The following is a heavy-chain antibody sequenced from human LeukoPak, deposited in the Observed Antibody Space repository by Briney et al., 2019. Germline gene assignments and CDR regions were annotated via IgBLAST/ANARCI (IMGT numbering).Heavy chain of an antibody. J-gene: IGHJ6*02. CDR3: AKDLYSSSWYVPTYYYGMDV. CDR1: GFTFSDYY. D-gene: IGHD6-13*01. CDR2: ISSSGSTI. Sequence: GGSLRLSCAASGFTFSDYYMSWIRQAPGKGLEWVSYISSSGSTIYYADSVKGRFTISRDNAKNSLYLQMNSLRAEDTAVYYCAKDLYSSSWYVPTYYYGMDVWGQGTTVTVSS. V-gene: IGHV3-11*01.